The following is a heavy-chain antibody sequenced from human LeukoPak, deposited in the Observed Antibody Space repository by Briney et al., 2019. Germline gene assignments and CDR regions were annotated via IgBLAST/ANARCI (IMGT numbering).Heavy chain of an antibody. CDR3: ARAMGIAVAAVDAFDI. J-gene: IGHJ3*02. CDR1: GFTFSSYS. Sequence: GGSLRLSCAASGFTFSSYSMNWVRQAPGKGLEWVSSISSSSSYIYYADSVKGRFTISRDNAKNSLYLQMNSLRAEDTAVYYCARAMGIAVAAVDAFDIWGQGTMVTVSS. D-gene: IGHD6-19*01. V-gene: IGHV3-21*01. CDR2: ISSSSSYI.